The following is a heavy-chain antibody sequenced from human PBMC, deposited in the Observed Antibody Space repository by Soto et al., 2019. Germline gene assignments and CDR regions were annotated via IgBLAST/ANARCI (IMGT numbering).Heavy chain of an antibody. V-gene: IGHV3-74*01. CDR2: INSDESTT. J-gene: IGHJ6*02. CDR1: GFAFSRYW. Sequence: GGSLRLSCAASGFAFSRYWMHWVRQAPGKGLVWVSRINSDESTTNYADSVKGRFTISRDNAKNTLYLQMRSLRAEDTAVYYCASQSHYAMDVWGQGTTVTVSS. CDR3: ASQSHYAMDV.